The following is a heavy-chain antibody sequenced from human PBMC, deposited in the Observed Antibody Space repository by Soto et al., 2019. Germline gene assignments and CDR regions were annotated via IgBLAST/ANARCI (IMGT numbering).Heavy chain of an antibody. CDR3: ARGGSGWKALNWFDP. Sequence: SETLSLTCAVSGASIDNNGYSWTWIRQHPGKGLEWIGTNNNRADTYYNPSLKSRLTISLDTSQNHFSLRLNAVTAADTAIYYYARGGSGWKALNWFDPWGQGIMVTVSS. J-gene: IGHJ5*02. CDR2: NNNRADT. V-gene: IGHV4-31*11. D-gene: IGHD6-19*01. CDR1: GASIDNNGYS.